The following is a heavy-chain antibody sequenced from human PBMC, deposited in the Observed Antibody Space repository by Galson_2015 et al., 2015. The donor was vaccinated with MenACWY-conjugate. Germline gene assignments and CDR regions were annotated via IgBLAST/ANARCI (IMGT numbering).Heavy chain of an antibody. CDR3: ARDSSGSYYYYGMDV. D-gene: IGHD3-22*01. Sequence: SLRLSCAASGFTFSDYYMSWIRQAPGKGLEWVSYISSSSSYTNYADSVKGRFTISRDNAKNSLYPQMNSLRAEDTAVYYCARDSSGSYYYYGMDVWGQGTTVTVSS. J-gene: IGHJ6*02. CDR1: GFTFSDYY. CDR2: ISSSSSYT. V-gene: IGHV3-11*05.